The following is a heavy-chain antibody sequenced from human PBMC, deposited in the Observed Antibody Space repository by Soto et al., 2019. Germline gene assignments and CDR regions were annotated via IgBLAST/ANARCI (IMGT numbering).Heavy chain of an antibody. D-gene: IGHD2-21*02. CDR3: AKDWDIVVVTAIRYGMDV. Sequence: QVQLVESGGGVVQPGRSLRLSCAASGFTFSSYGMHWVRQAPGKGLEWVAVISYDGSNKYYADSVKGRFTISRDNSKNTLYLQRNSLRAEDPAVYYCAKDWDIVVVTAIRYGMDVWGQGTTVTVSS. CDR1: GFTFSSYG. CDR2: ISYDGSNK. J-gene: IGHJ6*02. V-gene: IGHV3-30*18.